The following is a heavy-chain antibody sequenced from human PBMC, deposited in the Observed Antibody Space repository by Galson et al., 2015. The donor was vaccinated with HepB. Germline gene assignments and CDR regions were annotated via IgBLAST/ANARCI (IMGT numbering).Heavy chain of an antibody. D-gene: IGHD4-23*01. J-gene: IGHJ6*02. V-gene: IGHV1-69*13. CDR2: IVPTFGIA. Sequence: SVKVSCKAAGGTFSKYAFSWVRQAPGQGLEWMGGIVPTFGIAIYAQKFQGSVTITADEPTRTVHMELSSLRSDDTAVYYCARDRVGGYGGNLQFYYYGMDVWGRGTTVTVPS. CDR3: ARDRVGGYGGNLQFYYYGMDV. CDR1: GGTFSKYA.